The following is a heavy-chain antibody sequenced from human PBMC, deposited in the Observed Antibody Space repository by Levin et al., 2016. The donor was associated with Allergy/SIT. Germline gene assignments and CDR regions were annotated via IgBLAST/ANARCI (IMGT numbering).Heavy chain of an antibody. CDR3: ARDSGSGWYGVFDL. J-gene: IGHJ3*01. CDR2: VTGSSANF. CDR1: GFTFKNYA. D-gene: IGHD6-19*01. V-gene: IGHV3-23*01. Sequence: GGSLRLSCAASGFTFKNYAMGWVRQAPGKGLEWVSSVTGSSANFYYAASVKGRFTVSRDNSRNTLFLQMNSLRAGDTAMYYCARDSGSGWYGVFDLWGQGTMVTVS.